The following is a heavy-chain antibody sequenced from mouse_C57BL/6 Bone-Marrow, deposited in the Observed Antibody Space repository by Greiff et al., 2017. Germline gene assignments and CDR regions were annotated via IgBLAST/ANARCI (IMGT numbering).Heavy chain of an antibody. Sequence: VQLQQSGAELVRPGTSVKVSCKASGYAFTNYLIEWVKQRPGQGLEWIGVINPGSGGTSYNQKFKGKATLTVDKSSSTAYMELRSLTSEDSAVYYCARGDYWGQGTSVTVSS. CDR1: GYAFTNYL. J-gene: IGHJ4*01. CDR2: INPGSGGT. V-gene: IGHV1-54*01. CDR3: ARGDY.